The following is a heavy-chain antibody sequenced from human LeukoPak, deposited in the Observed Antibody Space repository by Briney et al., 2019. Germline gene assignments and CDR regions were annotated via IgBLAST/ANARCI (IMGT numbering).Heavy chain of an antibody. CDR3: ADITMTVAGRDY. Sequence: SVKVSCKASGGTFSSYAISWVRLAPGQGLEWMGGVIPIFGTANYAQKFQGRVTITADESTSTAYMELSSLRSEDTAVYYCADITMTVAGRDYWGQGTLVTVSS. J-gene: IGHJ4*02. V-gene: IGHV1-69*13. CDR1: GGTFSSYA. D-gene: IGHD3-22*01. CDR2: VIPIFGTA.